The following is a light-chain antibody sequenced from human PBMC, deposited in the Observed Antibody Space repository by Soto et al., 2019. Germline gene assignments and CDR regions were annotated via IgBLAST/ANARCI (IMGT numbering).Light chain of an antibody. Sequence: IQMTQSPSAMSASVLDIVTITCRASQGINNFLAWFQQKPGKVPRRQIFAVSSLQSGVPSRFSGSGSGTEFTLTISSLQPEDFATYYCLQHNRYPWTFGQGTKVDI. CDR2: AVS. CDR3: LQHNRYPWT. J-gene: IGKJ1*01. CDR1: QGINNF. V-gene: IGKV1-17*03.